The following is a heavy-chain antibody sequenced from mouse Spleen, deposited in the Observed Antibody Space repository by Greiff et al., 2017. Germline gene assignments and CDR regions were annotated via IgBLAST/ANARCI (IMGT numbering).Heavy chain of an antibody. CDR3: ARRGFYYAMDY. CDR1: GFTFTDYY. J-gene: IGHJ4*01. V-gene: IGHV7-3*01. CDR2: IRNKANGYTT. Sequence: EVKVVESGGGLVQPGGSLSLSCAASGFTFTDYYMSWVRQPPGKALEWLGFIRNKANGYTTEYSASVKGRFTISRDNSQSILYLQMNALRAEDSATYYCARRGFYYAMDYWGQGTSVTVSS.